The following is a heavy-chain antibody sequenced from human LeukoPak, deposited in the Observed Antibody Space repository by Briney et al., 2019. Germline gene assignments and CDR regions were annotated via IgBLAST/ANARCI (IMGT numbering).Heavy chain of an antibody. J-gene: IGHJ4*02. V-gene: IGHV3-23*01. CDR3: AKGSHTAMVIAFDY. D-gene: IGHD5-18*01. CDR2: ISGSGGST. Sequence: GGSLRLSCAASGFTFSSYSMNWVRQAPGKGLEWVSAISGSGGSTYYADSVKGRFTISRDNSKNTLYLQMNSLRAEDTAVYYCAKGSHTAMVIAFDYWGQGTLVTVSS. CDR1: GFTFSSYS.